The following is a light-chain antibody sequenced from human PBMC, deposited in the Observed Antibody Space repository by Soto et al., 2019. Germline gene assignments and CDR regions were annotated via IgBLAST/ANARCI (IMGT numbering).Light chain of an antibody. V-gene: IGKV3-20*01. J-gene: IGKJ5*01. CDR2: ASS. CDR3: QLYGISPH. Sequence: EIVLTQSQGTLSLSPGERASLSCKTIQSRGSNFLAWYQHKPGQAPRLLIYASSNRATGIPDRFSGSASGTDFTLTINRLEPEDFAVYYCQLYGISPHFGQGTRLEIK. CDR1: QSRGSNF.